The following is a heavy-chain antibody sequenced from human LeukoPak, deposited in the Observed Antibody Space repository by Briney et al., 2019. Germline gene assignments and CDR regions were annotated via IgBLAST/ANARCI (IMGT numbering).Heavy chain of an antibody. V-gene: IGHV4-38-2*02. CDR1: GYSISSGYY. CDR3: ARTPAASIVVVVAATPNWFDP. D-gene: IGHD2-15*01. Sequence: SETLSLTCTVSGYSISSGYYWGWIRQPPGRGLEWIGSIYHSGSTYYNPSLKSRVTISVDTSKNQFSLKLSSVTAADTAVYYCARTPAASIVVVVAATPNWFDPWGQGTLVTVSS. CDR2: IYHSGST. J-gene: IGHJ5*02.